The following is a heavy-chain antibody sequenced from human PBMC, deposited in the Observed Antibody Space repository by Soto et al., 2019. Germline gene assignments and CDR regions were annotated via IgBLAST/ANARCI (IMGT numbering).Heavy chain of an antibody. CDR1: GYTFTGYY. CDR2: INPNSGGT. CDR3: ARGGYGDSYFDY. V-gene: IGHV1-2*02. J-gene: IGHJ4*02. D-gene: IGHD4-17*01. Sequence: ASVKVSCKASGYTFTGYYMHWVRQAPGQGLEWMGWINPNSGGTNYAQKFQGRVTMTRDTSISTDYMELRRLRSDDTAVYYCARGGYGDSYFDYWGQGTLVTVSS.